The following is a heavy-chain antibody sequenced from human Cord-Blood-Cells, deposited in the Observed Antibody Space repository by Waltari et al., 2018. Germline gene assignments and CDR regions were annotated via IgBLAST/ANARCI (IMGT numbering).Heavy chain of an antibody. V-gene: IGHV4-34*01. J-gene: IGHJ4*02. CDR2: INHSEST. CDR1: GGSLRGYY. CDR3: ARVMGGQSSSWYYFDY. D-gene: IGHD6-13*01. Sequence: QVQLQQWGAGLLKPSETLSLTCAVSGGSLRGYYLSGIRQPPGKGLELIGEINHSESTNNNPSLKGRVTISVDTSKNQFSLKLSAVTAADTAVYYCARVMGGQSSSWYYFDYWGQGTLVTVSS.